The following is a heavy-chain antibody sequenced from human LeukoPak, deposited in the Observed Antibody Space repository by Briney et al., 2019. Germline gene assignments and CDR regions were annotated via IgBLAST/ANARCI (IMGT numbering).Heavy chain of an antibody. CDR2: IKQDGSEK. CDR3: ARPRLRYSSTPSDY. CDR1: GFTFSSYW. Sequence: PGGSLRLSCAASGFTFSSYWMSWVRQAPGKGLEWVANIKQDGSEKYYVDSVKGRFTISRDNAKNSLYLQMNRLRAEDTAVYYCARPRLRYSSTPSDYWGQGTLVTVSS. D-gene: IGHD5-18*01. J-gene: IGHJ4*02. V-gene: IGHV3-7*01.